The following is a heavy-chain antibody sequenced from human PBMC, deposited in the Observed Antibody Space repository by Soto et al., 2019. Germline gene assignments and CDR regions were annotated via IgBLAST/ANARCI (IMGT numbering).Heavy chain of an antibody. CDR1: GFTFSSYA. J-gene: IGHJ4*02. V-gene: IGHV3-23*01. CDR2: ISGSGGST. CDR3: AKRNYDILAGYELDY. D-gene: IGHD3-9*01. Sequence: PGGSLRLSCAASGFTFSSYAMSWVRQAPGKGLEWVSAISGSGGSTYYADSVKGRFTISRDNSKNTLYLQMNSLRAEDTAVYYCAKRNYDILAGYELDYWGQGTLVTVSS.